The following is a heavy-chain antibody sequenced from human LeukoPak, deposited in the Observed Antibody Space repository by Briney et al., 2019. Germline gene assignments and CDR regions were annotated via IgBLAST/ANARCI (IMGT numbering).Heavy chain of an antibody. CDR1: GGTFSSYA. V-gene: IGHV1-69*05. CDR3: ARAKYPIDTTNAFDI. Sequence: SSVKVSCKASGGTFSSYAISWVRQAPGQGLEWMGGIIPIFGTANYAQKFQGRVTITTDESTSTAYMELSSLRSEDTAVYYCARAKYPIDTTNAFDIWGQGTMVTVSS. CDR2: IIPIFGTA. J-gene: IGHJ3*02. D-gene: IGHD1-26*01.